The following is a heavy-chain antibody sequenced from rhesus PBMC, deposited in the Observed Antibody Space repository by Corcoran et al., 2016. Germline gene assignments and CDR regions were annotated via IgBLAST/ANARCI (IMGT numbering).Heavy chain of an antibody. D-gene: IGHD3-34*01. CDR2: IYGSSGST. Sequence: QVQLQESGPGVVKPSETLSLTCAVSGGSISDSYRWSWIRQPPGKGLGWIGYIYGSSGSTYSNPSLKSRVTISTETSKNQFSLKLSSVTAADTAVYYCARDRGADYFDYWGQGVLVTVSS. CDR1: GGSISDSYR. J-gene: IGHJ4*01. CDR3: ARDRGADYFDY. V-gene: IGHV4S10*01.